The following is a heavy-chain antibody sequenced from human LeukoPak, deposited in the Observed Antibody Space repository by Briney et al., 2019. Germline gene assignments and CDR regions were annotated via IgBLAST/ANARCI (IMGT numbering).Heavy chain of an antibody. Sequence: GAAVKVSCKASGYTLTAYYMHWVRQAPGQGLEWMGWINSNSGGTNYAQEFQGRVTMTRDTPISTAYMELSRLRSDDTAVYYCAREGDGDSGINYWGQGTLVTVSS. CDR2: INSNSGGT. D-gene: IGHD3-10*01. CDR3: AREGDGDSGINY. CDR1: GYTLTAYY. J-gene: IGHJ4*02. V-gene: IGHV1-2*02.